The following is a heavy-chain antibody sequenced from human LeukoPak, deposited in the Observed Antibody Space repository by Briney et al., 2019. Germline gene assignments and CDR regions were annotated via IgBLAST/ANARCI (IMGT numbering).Heavy chain of an antibody. Sequence: GGSLRLSCAGSGFTFGDYGMSWVRQAPGKGLEWVSGTNRNGGITGYADSVKGRFTISRDNAKNSLYLQMNSLRAEDTAVYYCARDSEGLEWLLDYWGQGTLVTVSS. CDR1: GFTFGDYG. CDR2: TNRNGGIT. D-gene: IGHD3-3*01. J-gene: IGHJ4*02. V-gene: IGHV3-20*04. CDR3: ARDSEGLEWLLDY.